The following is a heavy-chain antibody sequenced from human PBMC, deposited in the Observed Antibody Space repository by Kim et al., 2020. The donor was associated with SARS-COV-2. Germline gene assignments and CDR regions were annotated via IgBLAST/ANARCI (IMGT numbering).Heavy chain of an antibody. V-gene: IGHV3-74*01. CDR3: VRDLDWILHGY. CDR2: TKYDGSTT. J-gene: IGHJ4*02. D-gene: IGHD3-3*01. CDR1: GFTFSNYW. Sequence: GGSLRLSCAASGFTFSNYWMHWVRQAPGKGLVWVSRTKYDGSTTIYAGSVRGRFTISRDNAKSTLYLQMNSLRAEDTAVYYCVRDLDWILHGYWGQGTLV.